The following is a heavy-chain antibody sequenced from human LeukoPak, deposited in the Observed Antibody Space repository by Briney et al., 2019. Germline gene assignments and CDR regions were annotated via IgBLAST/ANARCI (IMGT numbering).Heavy chain of an antibody. J-gene: IGHJ4*02. CDR1: GVTLNIYR. D-gene: IGHD6-19*01. CDR2: FGWSGTTI. V-gene: IGHV3-48*02. CDR3: ARDSGSGWSNDY. Sequence: PGGSLRLSCVVLGVTLNIYRMNWVRQAPGKGLEWVSYFGWSGTTILYADSVRGRYTVSRDSAKNSLYLQMNSLRDEDSALYYCARDSGSGWSNDYWGQGTLVTVSS.